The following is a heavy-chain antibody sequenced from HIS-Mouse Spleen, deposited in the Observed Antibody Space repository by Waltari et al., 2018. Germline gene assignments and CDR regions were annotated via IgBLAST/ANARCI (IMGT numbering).Heavy chain of an antibody. J-gene: IGHJ2*01. CDR1: GGSISSSSYY. D-gene: IGHD6-13*01. CDR3: AREIPYSSSWYDWYFDL. CDR2: IYYRGIT. V-gene: IGHV4-39*07. Sequence: QLQLQESGPGLVKPSETLSLTCTVSGGSISSSSYYWGWIRQPPGKGLEGIGGIYYRGITYYNPSLKSRVTISVDTSKNQFSLKLSSVTAADTAVYYCAREIPYSSSWYDWYFDLWGRGTLVTVSS.